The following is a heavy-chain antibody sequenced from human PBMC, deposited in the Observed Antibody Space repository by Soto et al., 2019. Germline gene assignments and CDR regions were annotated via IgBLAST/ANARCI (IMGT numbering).Heavy chain of an antibody. CDR2: ISWNSGTI. CDR1: GFTFNNYA. D-gene: IGHD4-4*01. Sequence: EVQLVESGGGLVQPGRSLRLSCAASGFTFNNYAMHWVRQAPGKGLEWVSGISWNSGTIGYADSVKGRFTISRDNAKTSLYQQMNSLRPEDTALYYCGGDKLYRNYEYCPAHWGQGTLVTVSS. CDR3: GGDKLYRNYEYCPAH. V-gene: IGHV3-9*01. J-gene: IGHJ4*02.